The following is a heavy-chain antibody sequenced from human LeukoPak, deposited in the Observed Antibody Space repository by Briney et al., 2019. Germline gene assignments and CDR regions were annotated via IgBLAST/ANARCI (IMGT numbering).Heavy chain of an antibody. V-gene: IGHV4-34*01. Sequence: PSETLSLTCAVYGGSFSGYYWSWIRQPPGKGLEWIGGINHSGSTNYNPSLKSRVTISVDTSKNQFSLKLSSVTAADTAVYYCARGDVVVPAAIRGWFDPWDQGTLVTVSS. J-gene: IGHJ5*02. CDR3: ARGDVVVPAAIRGWFDP. CDR2: INHSGST. D-gene: IGHD2-2*01. CDR1: GGSFSGYY.